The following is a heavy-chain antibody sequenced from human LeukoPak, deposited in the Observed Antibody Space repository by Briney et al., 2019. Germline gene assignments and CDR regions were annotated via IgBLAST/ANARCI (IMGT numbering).Heavy chain of an antibody. D-gene: IGHD6-19*01. Sequence: SQTLSLTCAISGDSVSSNSAAWNWIRQSPSRGLEWLGRTNYRSKWYNDYAVSVKSRITIDPDTSKNQFSLQLNSVTPEDTAVYYCARGTPSSGWYTFDYWGQGTLVTVSS. CDR3: ARGTPSSGWYTFDY. V-gene: IGHV6-1*01. J-gene: IGHJ4*02. CDR2: TNYRSKWYN. CDR1: GDSVSSNSAA.